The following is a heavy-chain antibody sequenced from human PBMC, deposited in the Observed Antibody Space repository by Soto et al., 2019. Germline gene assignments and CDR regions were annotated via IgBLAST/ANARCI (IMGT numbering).Heavy chain of an antibody. J-gene: IGHJ4*02. CDR1: GFTFSSYA. CDR3: ARGGSSIAARPDY. Sequence: GGSLRLSCAASGFTFSSYAMHWVRQAPGKGLEWVAVISYDGSNKYYADSVKGRFTISRDNSKNTLYLQMNSLRAEDMAVYYCARGGSSIAARPDYWGQGTLVTVSS. CDR2: ISYDGSNK. D-gene: IGHD6-6*01. V-gene: IGHV3-30*04.